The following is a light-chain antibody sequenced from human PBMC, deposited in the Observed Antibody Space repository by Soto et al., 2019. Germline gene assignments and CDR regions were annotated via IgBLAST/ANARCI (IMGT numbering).Light chain of an antibody. CDR1: QSISSW. J-gene: IGKJ1*01. CDR3: QQYKGT. Sequence: DIQMTQSPSTLSASVGDRVTIICRASQSISSWLAWYQQKPGKAPKLLIYDASSLESGVPSRFSGSGSGTEFTLTISSLQPDDFATYYCQQYKGTFGQGTKVDIK. CDR2: DAS. V-gene: IGKV1-5*02.